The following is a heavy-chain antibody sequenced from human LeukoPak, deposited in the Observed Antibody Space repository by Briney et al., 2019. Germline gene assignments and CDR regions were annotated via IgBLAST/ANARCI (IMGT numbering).Heavy chain of an antibody. Sequence: GGSLRLSCVGSGFRFSTSGMHWVRQAPGKGLEWLSYISSSGTINYADSVKGRFTVSRDNAKNSLYLQLNSQRVEDTAVYYCATEGDSGTYSYFQHWGQGTLVTVS. CDR2: ISSSGTI. CDR1: GFRFSTSG. J-gene: IGHJ1*01. D-gene: IGHD1-26*01. CDR3: ATEGDSGTYSYFQH. V-gene: IGHV3-48*04.